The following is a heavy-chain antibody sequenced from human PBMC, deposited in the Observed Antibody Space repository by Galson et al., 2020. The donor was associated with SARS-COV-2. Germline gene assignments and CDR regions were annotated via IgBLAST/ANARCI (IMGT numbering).Heavy chain of an antibody. D-gene: IGHD2-15*01. J-gene: IGHJ2*01. CDR2: IYHSGSA. Sequence: SETLSLTCSVSGVSIRSGYFWAWIRQPPEKGLEWIGLIYHSGSAYYNPSLKSRVTLSVDTSKNQFSLKLTSVSAADTGMYYCARDRGVDGGISEDFDLWGRGTLVTVSS. CDR1: GVSIRSGYF. CDR3: ARDRGVDGGISEDFDL. V-gene: IGHV4-38-2*02.